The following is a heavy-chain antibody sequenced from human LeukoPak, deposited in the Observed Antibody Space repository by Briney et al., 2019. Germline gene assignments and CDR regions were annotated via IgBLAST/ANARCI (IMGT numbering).Heavy chain of an antibody. CDR3: ARVGGIGGLGEFLPYFDY. V-gene: IGHV4-59*12. D-gene: IGHD3-16*01. CDR2: IYYSGST. CDR1: GGSISSYY. J-gene: IGHJ4*02. Sequence: PSETLSLTCTVSGGSISSYYWSWIRQPPGKGLVWIGYIYYSGSTNYNPSLRSRVTISVDRSKNQFSLKLSSVTAADTAVYYCARVGGIGGLGEFLPYFDYWGQGTLVTVSS.